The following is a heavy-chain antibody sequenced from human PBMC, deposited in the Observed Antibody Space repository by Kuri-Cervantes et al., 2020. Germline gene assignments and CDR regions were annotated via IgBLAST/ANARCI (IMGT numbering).Heavy chain of an antibody. CDR1: GYTFTSYD. V-gene: IGHV1-8*01. Sequence: ASVKVSCKASGYTFTSYDINWVRQATGQGLEWMGWMNPNSGNTGYAQKFQGRATMTRNTSISTAYMELSSLRSEDTAVYYCARAGIYYYGMDVWGQGTTVTVSS. CDR3: ARAGIYYYGMDV. D-gene: IGHD1-26*01. J-gene: IGHJ6*02. CDR2: MNPNSGNT.